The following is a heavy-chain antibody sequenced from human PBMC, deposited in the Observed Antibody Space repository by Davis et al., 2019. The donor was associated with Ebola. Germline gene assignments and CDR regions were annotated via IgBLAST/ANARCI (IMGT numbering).Heavy chain of an antibody. V-gene: IGHV3-48*02. CDR3: STDRNWDFDH. D-gene: IGHD7-27*01. CDR1: GFTFSTYS. J-gene: IGHJ4*02. Sequence: GESLKISCAASGFTFSTYSMNWVRQAPGKGLEWVSYISDSSTPIYYADSVKGRFTISRYNAKNSLYLQMNSLRDEDTAVYYCSTDRNWDFDHWGQGTLVTVSS. CDR2: ISDSSTPI.